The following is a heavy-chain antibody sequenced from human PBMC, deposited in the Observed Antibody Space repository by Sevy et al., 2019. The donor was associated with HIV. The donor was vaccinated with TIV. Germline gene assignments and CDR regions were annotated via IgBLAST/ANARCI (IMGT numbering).Heavy chain of an antibody. CDR2: LSGNGGST. CDR1: GFTFSSYA. CDR3: AKDRIWELGDAFDI. D-gene: IGHD1-7*01. V-gene: IGHV3-23*01. Sequence: GGSLRLSCAASGFTFSSYAMSWVRQAPGKGLEWVSGLSGNGGSTNYADSVKGRFALSRDNSKNMLYLQMNNLRAEDTAIYFCAKDRIWELGDAFDIWGQGTMVTVSS. J-gene: IGHJ3*02.